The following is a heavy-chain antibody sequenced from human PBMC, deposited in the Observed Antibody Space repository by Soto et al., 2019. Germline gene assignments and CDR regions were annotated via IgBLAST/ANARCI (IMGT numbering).Heavy chain of an antibody. CDR3: AREIDRQQFGGNYYYILDV. CDR1: GGTFSTSA. J-gene: IGHJ6*02. Sequence: QVQLMQSEAEVKKPGSSVKGSCNDSGGTFSTSAIIWVRQAPGDGPEWVGGIMPVFATPDYAQKFQGRVTMYADDSTTTADLELRSLRTVDPAVYCFAREIDRQQFGGNYYYILDVWGQGTAITVSS. V-gene: IGHV1-69*12. D-gene: IGHD3-10*01. CDR2: IMPVFATP.